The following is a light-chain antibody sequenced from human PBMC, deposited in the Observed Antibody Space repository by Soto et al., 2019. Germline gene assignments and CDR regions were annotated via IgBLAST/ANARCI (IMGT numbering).Light chain of an antibody. Sequence: SYELTQPPSVSVSPGQTASITCSGDKLGSKYACWYQQKPGQSPVLLIYQDNRRPSGIPERFSGSNSGNTATLTISGTQALDEADYYCQAWDNSTVVFGGGTKLTVL. CDR3: QAWDNSTVV. CDR2: QDN. J-gene: IGLJ2*01. CDR1: KLGSKY. V-gene: IGLV3-1*01.